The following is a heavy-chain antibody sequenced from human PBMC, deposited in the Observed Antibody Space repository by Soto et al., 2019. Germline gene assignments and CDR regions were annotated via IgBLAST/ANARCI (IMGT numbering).Heavy chain of an antibody. J-gene: IGHJ4*02. V-gene: IGHV3-7*01. CDR2: IKQDGSEK. Sequence: PGGSLRLSCAASGFTFSSYWMSWVRQAPGKGLEWVANIKQDGSEKYYVDSVKGRFTISRDNAKNSLYLQMNSLRAEDTAVYYCAREVPYYDILTGYYIFDYWGQGTLVTVSS. D-gene: IGHD3-9*01. CDR1: GFTFSSYW. CDR3: AREVPYYDILTGYYIFDY.